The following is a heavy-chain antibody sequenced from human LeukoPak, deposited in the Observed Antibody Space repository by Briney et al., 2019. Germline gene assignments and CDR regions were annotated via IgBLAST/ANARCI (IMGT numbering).Heavy chain of an antibody. J-gene: IGHJ4*02. CDR1: GGSISSSSYY. V-gene: IGHV4-39*01. CDR3: ARLAFTAAGDY. CDR2: IYYSGST. D-gene: IGHD6-13*01. Sequence: TSETLSLTCTVSGGSISSSSYYWGWIRQPPGKGLEWIGSIYYSGSTYYNPSLKSRVTISVDTSKNQFSLKLSSVTAADTAVYYCARLAFTAAGDYWGQGTLVTVSS.